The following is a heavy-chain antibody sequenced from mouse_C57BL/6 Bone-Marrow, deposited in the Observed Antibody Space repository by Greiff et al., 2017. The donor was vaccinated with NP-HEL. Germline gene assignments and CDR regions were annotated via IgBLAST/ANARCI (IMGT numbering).Heavy chain of an antibody. CDR2: IHPNSGGT. J-gene: IGHJ3*01. CDR3: ARNYYDPAWFAY. V-gene: IGHV1-62-3*01. CDR1: GYTFTSYW. D-gene: IGHD2-4*01. Sequence: QVQLQQPGAELVKPGASVKLSCKASGYTFTSYWMHWVKQRPGRGLEWIGRIHPNSGGTKYNEKFKSKATLTVDKPSSTAYMQLSSLTSEDSAVYYCARNYYDPAWFAYWGQGTLVTVSA.